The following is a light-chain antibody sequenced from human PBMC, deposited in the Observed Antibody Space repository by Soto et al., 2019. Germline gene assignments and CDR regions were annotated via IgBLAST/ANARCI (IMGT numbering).Light chain of an antibody. J-gene: IGKJ1*01. V-gene: IGKV1-5*03. Sequence: DIQMTQSPSTLSASVGDRVTITCRASQSISSWLAWYQQKPGKAPKLLLYKASSVESGVPSRFGGSGAGTEFTLTISRLQADDFATYYCQQDNSPWTFGQGTKVEIK. CDR3: QQDNSPWT. CDR1: QSISSW. CDR2: KAS.